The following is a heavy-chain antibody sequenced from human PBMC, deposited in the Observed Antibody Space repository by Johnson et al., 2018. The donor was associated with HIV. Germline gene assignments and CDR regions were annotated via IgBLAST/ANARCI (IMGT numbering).Heavy chain of an antibody. CDR1: GFTVSTNS. Sequence: EVQLVESGGGLVQTGGSLRLSCAASGFTVSTNSLIWVRQAPGKGLEWVSVISASGGSTYYADSVKGRFTISRDNSKNTLYLQMNSLRPEDTAVYYCATALILDAFDIWGQGTMVTVSS. J-gene: IGHJ3*02. V-gene: IGHV3-23*04. CDR2: ISASGGST. CDR3: ATALILDAFDI. D-gene: IGHD2-21*01.